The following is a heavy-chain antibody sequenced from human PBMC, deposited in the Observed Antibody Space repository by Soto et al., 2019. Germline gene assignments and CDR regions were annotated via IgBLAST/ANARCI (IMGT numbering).Heavy chain of an antibody. D-gene: IGHD3-9*01. CDR3: ARVTTGYLDY. Sequence: SETLSLTCTVSGGSISGYYWTWIRQPPGRGLAYIGDIFYTGSTNYNPSLESRVSISVEAAKNQFSLKLTSVTAADTAVYYCARVTTGYLDYWGQGTLVTVSS. CDR1: GGSISGYY. V-gene: IGHV4-59*01. J-gene: IGHJ4*02. CDR2: IFYTGST.